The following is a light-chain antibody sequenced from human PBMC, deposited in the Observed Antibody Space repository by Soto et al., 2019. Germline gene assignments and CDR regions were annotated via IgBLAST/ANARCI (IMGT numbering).Light chain of an antibody. CDR1: RSNSGSNL. J-gene: IGLJ3*02. Sequence: QSVLTQPPSASGTPGQRLSISCSGDRSNSGSNLVSWYQQLPGTAPKLLLYFNDQRPSGVPDRFSGSKSGTSASLAVSELQSEDEADYFCASWDDSLKGVLFGGGTQLTVL. CDR3: ASWDDSLKGVL. CDR2: FND. V-gene: IGLV1-44*01.